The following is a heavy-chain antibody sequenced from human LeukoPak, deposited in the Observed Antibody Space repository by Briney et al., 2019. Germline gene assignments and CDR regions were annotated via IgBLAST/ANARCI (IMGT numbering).Heavy chain of an antibody. CDR3: ARRSGYDILTGYYDFDY. V-gene: IGHV3-30*04. D-gene: IGHD3-9*01. CDR1: GFTFSSYA. J-gene: IGHJ4*02. CDR2: ISYDGSNK. Sequence: GGSLRLSCAASGFTFSSYAMHWVRQAPGKGLEWVAVISYDGSNKYYADSAKGRFTISRDNSKNTLYLQMNSLRAEDTAVYYCARRSGYDILTGYYDFDYWGQGTLVTVSS.